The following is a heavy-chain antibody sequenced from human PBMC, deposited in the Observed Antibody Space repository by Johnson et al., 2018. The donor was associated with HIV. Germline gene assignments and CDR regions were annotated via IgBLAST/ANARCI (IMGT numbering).Heavy chain of an antibody. CDR1: GFIFSSSW. CDR3: PRETNSAMAGDAFDI. D-gene: IGHD5-18*01. V-gene: IGHV3-74*01. CDR2: INSDGSST. Sequence: VQLVESGGGLVQPGGSLRLSCAASGFIFSSSWMHWVRQAPGKGLVWVSRINSDGSSTTYADSVKGRFTISRDNAKNTLYLQMNSLRAEDTAVYYCPRETNSAMAGDAFDIWGQGTMVTVSS. J-gene: IGHJ3*02.